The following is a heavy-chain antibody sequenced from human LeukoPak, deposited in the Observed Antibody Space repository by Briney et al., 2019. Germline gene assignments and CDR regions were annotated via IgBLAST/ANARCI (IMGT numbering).Heavy chain of an antibody. CDR1: RFSFSAYP. Sequence: GGSLRLSCEASRFSFSAYPMGWVRRAPGKGLEWASGISASGDVTFHADPVKGRFTISRDNARNSLYLQMNSLRVEDTAFYYCARENRDSNGWSWGQGTLVTVSS. D-gene: IGHD6-19*01. V-gene: IGHV3-23*01. CDR3: ARENRDSNGWS. J-gene: IGHJ1*01. CDR2: ISASGDVT.